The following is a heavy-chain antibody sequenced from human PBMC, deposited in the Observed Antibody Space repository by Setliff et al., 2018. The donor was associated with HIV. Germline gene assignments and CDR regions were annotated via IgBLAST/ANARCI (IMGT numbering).Heavy chain of an antibody. J-gene: IGHJ6*02. D-gene: IGHD1-26*01. Sequence: GGSLRLSCAASGFTFSSYAMSWVRQAPERGLEWVSAISGSGGNTYYADSVKGRFTISRDNPKNTLYLQMNSLRADDTAVYFCARPTNIDTLYYGSQTFYMYYYGLDVWGQGTTVTVS. V-gene: IGHV3-23*01. CDR2: ISGSGGNT. CDR3: ARPTNIDTLYYGSQTFYMYYYGLDV. CDR1: GFTFSSYA.